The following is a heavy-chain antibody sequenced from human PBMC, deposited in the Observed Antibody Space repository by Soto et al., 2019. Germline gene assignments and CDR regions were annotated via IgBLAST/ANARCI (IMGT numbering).Heavy chain of an antibody. CDR2: IIPIFGPA. V-gene: IGHV1-69*01. CDR3: GRGSSWTKVEY. Sequence: QVQLVQSGAEVKKPGSSVKVSYKASGGTVSNSAISWLRQAPGQGLEWMGGIIPIFGPAIYARKFRGRVTITADESTSTAYMELSTVRSEDTAVYYCGRGSSWTKVEYWGQGTQVTVSS. D-gene: IGHD2-15*01. CDR1: GGTVSNSA. J-gene: IGHJ4*02.